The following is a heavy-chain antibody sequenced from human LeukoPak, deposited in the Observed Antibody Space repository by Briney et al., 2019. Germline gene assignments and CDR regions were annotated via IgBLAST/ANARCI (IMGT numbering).Heavy chain of an antibody. Sequence: GGTLRLSCAASGFTFSSYWMSWVRQAPGKGLEWVANINQDGSEKYYVDSVKGRFTISRDNAKNSLYVQMNSLRAEDTAVYYCAKDGVWIGEKKANMDVWGKGTTV. CDR1: GFTFSSYW. CDR3: AKDGVWIGEKKANMDV. D-gene: IGHD3-10*01. J-gene: IGHJ6*03. V-gene: IGHV3-7*03. CDR2: INQDGSEK.